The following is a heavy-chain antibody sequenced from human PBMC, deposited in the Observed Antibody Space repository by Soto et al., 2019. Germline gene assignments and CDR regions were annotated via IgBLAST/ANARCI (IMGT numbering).Heavy chain of an antibody. CDR2: INPSGGST. CDR3: ASRCANCSSSPYYYGMDV. CDR1: GYTFTSYY. V-gene: IGHV1-46*01. Sequence: WASVKVSCKASGYTFTSYYMHWVRQAPGQGLEWMGIINPSGGSTSYAQKFQGRVTMTRDTSTSTVYMELSSLRSEDTAVYYCASRCANCSSSPYYYGMDVWGQGTTVTVS. D-gene: IGHD2-2*01. J-gene: IGHJ6*02.